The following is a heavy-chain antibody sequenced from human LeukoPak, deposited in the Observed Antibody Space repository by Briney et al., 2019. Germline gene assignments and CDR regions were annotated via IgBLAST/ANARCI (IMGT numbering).Heavy chain of an antibody. D-gene: IGHD3-10*01. CDR2: IYGGGST. CDR1: GFTVSSNY. J-gene: IGHJ3*01. V-gene: IGHV3-66*01. Sequence: GGSLRLSCAASGFTVSSNYMSWVRQAPGKGLEWVSVIYGGGSTYYADSVKGRFTISRDNSKNTLYLQMNSLRAEDTAVYYCARDAVMVRGVITDHDAFDVWGQGTMVTVST. CDR3: ARDAVMVRGVITDHDAFDV.